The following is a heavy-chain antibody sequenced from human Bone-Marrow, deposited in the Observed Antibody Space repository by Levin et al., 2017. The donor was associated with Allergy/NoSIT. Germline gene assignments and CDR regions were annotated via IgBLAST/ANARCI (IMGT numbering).Heavy chain of an antibody. CDR3: ARDHEHSGSYFYYYGMDL. V-gene: IGHV1-18*01. CDR1: GYSFSTYG. J-gene: IGHJ6*02. Sequence: ASVKVSCKASGYSFSTYGISWVRQAPGQGLEWMGWISTNNGNIKAAQKFQGRLTMTRDTSTTTVYMELTSLRSDDTAVYYCARDHEHSGSYFYYYGMDLWGQGTTVSVSS. CDR2: ISTNNGNI. D-gene: IGHD1-26*01.